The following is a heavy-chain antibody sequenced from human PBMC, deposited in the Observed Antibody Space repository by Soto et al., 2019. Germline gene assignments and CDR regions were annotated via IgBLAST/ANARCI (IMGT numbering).Heavy chain of an antibody. CDR3: ARDLDPRLAGTYYYGMDV. Sequence: WASVKVSCKASGYTFTGYYMHWVRQAPGQGLEWMGWINPNSGGTNYAQKFQGWVTMTRDTSISTAYMELSRLRSDDTAVYYCARDLDPRLAGTYYYGMDVWGQGTTVTVSS. D-gene: IGHD3-3*02. CDR2: INPNSGGT. CDR1: GYTFTGYY. V-gene: IGHV1-2*04. J-gene: IGHJ6*02.